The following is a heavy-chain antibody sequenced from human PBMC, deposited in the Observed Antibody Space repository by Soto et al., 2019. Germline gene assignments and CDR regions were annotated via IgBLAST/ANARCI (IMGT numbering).Heavy chain of an antibody. D-gene: IGHD6-13*01. CDR3: AKARLTKTSIASTGASDY. V-gene: IGHV3-30*18. CDR1: GFTFSFYG. CDR2: ISYDGSNK. J-gene: IGHJ4*02. Sequence: QLQLVESGGGVVQPGRSLRLSCVASGFTFSFYGMHWVRQAPGEGLEWVAVISYDGSNKYYADSVKGRFTISRDNSKKTLYLQMNSLRAEDTAVYYCAKARLTKTSIASTGASDYWGQGTLVTVSS.